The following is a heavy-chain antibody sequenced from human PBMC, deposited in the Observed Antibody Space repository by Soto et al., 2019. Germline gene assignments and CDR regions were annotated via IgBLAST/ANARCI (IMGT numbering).Heavy chain of an antibody. CDR1: GFTFDDYG. D-gene: IGHD3-22*01. CDR3: ARGGAAKYYYDSSGYYIDY. J-gene: IGHJ4*02. CDR2: INWNGGST. Sequence: PGGSLRLSCAASGFTFDDYGMSWVRQAPGKGLEWVSGINWNGGSTGYADSVKGRFTISRDNAKNSLYLQMNSLRAEDTALYYCARGGAAKYYYDSSGYYIDYWGQGTLVTVSS. V-gene: IGHV3-20*04.